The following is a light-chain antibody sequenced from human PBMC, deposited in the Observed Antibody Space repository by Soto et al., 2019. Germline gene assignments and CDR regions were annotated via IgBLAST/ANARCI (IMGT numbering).Light chain of an antibody. CDR3: QQYNNWPWT. V-gene: IGKV3-15*01. Sequence: EIVMTQSPATLSVSPGGRATLSCRASQSISGTLAWYQQKPGQAPRLLIYGASTRATSFPARFSGSGSGTDFTLTISSLQSEDLEVYYCQQYNNWPWTLAQGTKVDIK. CDR1: QSISGT. CDR2: GAS. J-gene: IGKJ1*01.